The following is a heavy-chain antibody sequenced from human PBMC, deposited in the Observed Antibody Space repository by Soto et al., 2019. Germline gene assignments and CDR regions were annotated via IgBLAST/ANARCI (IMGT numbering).Heavy chain of an antibody. CDR2: IYWDDDR. CDR1: GFSLSTNDVG. Sequence: QITLKQSGPTLVKPTQTLTLTCTFSGFSLSTNDVGVGWIRQPPGKALEWLALIYWDDDRRYSPSLKSRLTITKDTSKNQVVLTMTNVDPVDTATYFCAHSKYSRSSFDYWGQGTLVTVSS. V-gene: IGHV2-5*02. CDR3: AHSKYSRSSFDY. D-gene: IGHD6-6*01. J-gene: IGHJ4*02.